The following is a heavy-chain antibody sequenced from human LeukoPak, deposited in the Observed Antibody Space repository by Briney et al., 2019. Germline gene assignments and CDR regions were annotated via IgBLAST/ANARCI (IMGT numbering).Heavy chain of an antibody. J-gene: IGHJ4*02. CDR3: ARHYYGGYQLVDY. V-gene: IGHV4-4*07. CDR2: IYTSGSA. CDR1: GGSISSYY. Sequence: PSETLSLTCTVSGGSISSYYWSWIRQPAGKGLEWVGRIYTSGSANYNPSLESRVTISVDTSKNQFSLKLSSVTAADTAVYYCARHYYGGYQLVDYWGQGTLVTVSS. D-gene: IGHD4-23*01.